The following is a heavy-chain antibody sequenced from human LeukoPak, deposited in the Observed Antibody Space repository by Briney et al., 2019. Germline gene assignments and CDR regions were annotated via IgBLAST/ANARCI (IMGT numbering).Heavy chain of an antibody. V-gene: IGHV4-61*02. CDR2: IYTSGST. Sequence: SETLSLTCTVSGGSISSGSYYWSWIRQPAGKGLEWIGRIYTSGSTNYNPSLKSRVTISVDTSKNQFSLKLSSVTAADTAVYYCARFMVRGVIIPSGDRDYWGQGTLVTVSS. CDR1: GGSISSGSYY. D-gene: IGHD3-10*01. CDR3: ARFMVRGVIIPSGDRDY. J-gene: IGHJ4*02.